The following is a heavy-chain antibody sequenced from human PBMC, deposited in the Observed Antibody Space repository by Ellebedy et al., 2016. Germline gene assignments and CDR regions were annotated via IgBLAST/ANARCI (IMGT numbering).Heavy chain of an antibody. J-gene: IGHJ4*02. D-gene: IGHD4-17*01. Sequence: GESLKISXAASGFTFGSYSMDWVRQAPGMGLEWVSSISTRATYIKYADSVKGRFTISRDNAKTSVYLQMNRLRAEDTAVYYCRQGHYANYWGQGTLVTVSS. CDR2: ISTRATYI. CDR3: RQGHYANY. CDR1: GFTFGSYS. V-gene: IGHV3-21*04.